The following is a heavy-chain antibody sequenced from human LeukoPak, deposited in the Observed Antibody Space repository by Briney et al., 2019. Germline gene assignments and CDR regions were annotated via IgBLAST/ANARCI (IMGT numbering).Heavy chain of an antibody. CDR3: ARGDIVVVVAATIDY. V-gene: IGHV1-24*01. CDR2: FDPEDGET. J-gene: IGHJ4*02. CDR1: GYTLTELS. Sequence: ASVKVSCKVSGYTLTELSMHWVRQAPGKGLEWMGGFDPEDGETIYAQKFQGRVTMTGDTSTSTVYMELSSLRSEDTAVYYCARGDIVVVVAATIDYWGQGTLVTVSS. D-gene: IGHD2-15*01.